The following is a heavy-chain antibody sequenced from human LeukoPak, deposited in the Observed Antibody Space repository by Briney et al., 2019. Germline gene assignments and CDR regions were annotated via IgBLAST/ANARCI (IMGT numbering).Heavy chain of an antibody. CDR1: GGSISSGGYS. J-gene: IGHJ5*02. Sequence: SETLSLTCAVSGGSISSGGYSWSWIRQPPGKGLEWIGYIYHSGSTYYNPSLKSRVTISVDRSKNQFSLKLSSVTAADTAVYYCARDPSGSLDPWGQGTLVTVSS. CDR2: IYHSGST. CDR3: ARDPSGSLDP. V-gene: IGHV4-30-2*01. D-gene: IGHD1-26*01.